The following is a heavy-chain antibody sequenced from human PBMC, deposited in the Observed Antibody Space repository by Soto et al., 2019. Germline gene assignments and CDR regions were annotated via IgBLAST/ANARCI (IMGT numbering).Heavy chain of an antibody. CDR2: INPNSGGT. Sequence: QVQLVQSGAEVKKPGASVKVSCKASGYTFTGYYMHWVRQAPGQGLEWMGWINPNSGGTNYAQKFQGRVTMTRDTSISTADRELSRLRSDDTAVSYCARARGSYYGDFDYWGQGTLVTVSS. CDR3: ARARGSYYGDFDY. D-gene: IGHD1-26*01. CDR1: GYTFTGYY. V-gene: IGHV1-2*02. J-gene: IGHJ4*02.